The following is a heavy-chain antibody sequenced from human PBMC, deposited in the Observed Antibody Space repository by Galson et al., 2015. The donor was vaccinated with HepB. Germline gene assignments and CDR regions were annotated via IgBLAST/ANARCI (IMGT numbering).Heavy chain of an antibody. Sequence: SLRLSCAASGFTVSSNYMSWVRQAPGKGLEWVSVIYSGGSTYYADSVKGRFTISRDNSKNTLYLQMNSLRAEDTAVYYCRLYGDYVDYYYYGMDVWGQGTTVTVSS. J-gene: IGHJ6*02. CDR1: GFTVSSNY. V-gene: IGHV3-53*01. CDR3: RLYGDYVDYYYYGMDV. D-gene: IGHD4-17*01. CDR2: IYSGGST.